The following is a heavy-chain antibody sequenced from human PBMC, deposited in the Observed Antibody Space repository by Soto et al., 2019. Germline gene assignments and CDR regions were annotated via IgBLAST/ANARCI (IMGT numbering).Heavy chain of an antibody. CDR1: GFTFSAYS. Sequence: GGSLRLSCAASGFTFSAYSMNWVRQAPGKGLEWVSYLSNSGNVIYYADSVKGRFTISRDNAENSLYLQINSLRVEDTAVYYCARMVWGSSYAFDYWGQGTLVTVSS. CDR3: ARMVWGSSYAFDY. D-gene: IGHD3-16*01. CDR2: LSNSGNVI. J-gene: IGHJ4*02. V-gene: IGHV3-48*01.